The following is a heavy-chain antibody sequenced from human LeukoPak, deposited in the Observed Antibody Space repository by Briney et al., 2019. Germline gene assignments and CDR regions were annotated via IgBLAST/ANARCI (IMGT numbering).Heavy chain of an antibody. CDR2: IYYSGST. D-gene: IGHD6-13*01. V-gene: IGHV4-59*01. CDR1: GGSISSYY. Sequence: SETLSLTCTVSGGSISSYYWSWIRQPPGKGLEWIGYIYYSGSTNYNPSLKSRVTISVDTSKNQFSLKLSSVTAADTAVYYCARDLNGVSSFQHWGQGTLVTVSS. J-gene: IGHJ1*01. CDR3: ARDLNGVSSFQH.